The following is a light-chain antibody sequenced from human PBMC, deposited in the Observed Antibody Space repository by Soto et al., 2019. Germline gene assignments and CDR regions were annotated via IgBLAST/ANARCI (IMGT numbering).Light chain of an antibody. J-gene: IGLJ2*01. Sequence: QSALTQPASVSGSPGQSITLSCTGTSSDVGAYNYVSWYQQHPGKAPKLMIYEVTNRPSGVSNRFSGSKSGNMASLTISGLQAEDEADYHCSSYTTSSTLVVFGGGTKLTVL. CDR1: SSDVGAYNY. V-gene: IGLV2-14*01. CDR2: EVT. CDR3: SSYTTSSTLVV.